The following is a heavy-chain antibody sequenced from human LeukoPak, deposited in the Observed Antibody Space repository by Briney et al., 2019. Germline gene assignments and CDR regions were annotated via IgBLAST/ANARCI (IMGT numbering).Heavy chain of an antibody. CDR3: ARSRGYCSSTSCYMGLDWFDP. J-gene: IGHJ5*02. CDR1: GYTFTSYG. Sequence: GASVKVSCKASGYTFTSYGISWVRQAPGHGLEWMGWISAYNGNTNYAQKLQGRVTMTTDTSTSTAYMELRSLRSDDTAVYYCARSRGYCSSTSCYMGLDWFDPWGQGTLVTVSS. V-gene: IGHV1-18*01. CDR2: ISAYNGNT. D-gene: IGHD2-2*02.